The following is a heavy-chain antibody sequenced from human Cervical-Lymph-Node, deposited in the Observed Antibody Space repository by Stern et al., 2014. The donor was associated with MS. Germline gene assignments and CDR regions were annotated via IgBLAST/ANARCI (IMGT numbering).Heavy chain of an antibody. CDR2: IIPMSGKA. J-gene: IGHJ6*02. D-gene: IGHD1-14*01. CDR1: GDSLSRFA. CDR3: ASSYTGWDNPYHFYGMDV. Sequence: QVQLVQSGAEVKKPGSSVKVSCKASGDSLSRFAISWVRQAPGQGLAWMGGIIPMSGKAGCARKFQGRVKLIADESTSTAYMELSSLKSEDAAVYYCASSYTGWDNPYHFYGMDVWGQGTTVTVSS. V-gene: IGHV1-69*01.